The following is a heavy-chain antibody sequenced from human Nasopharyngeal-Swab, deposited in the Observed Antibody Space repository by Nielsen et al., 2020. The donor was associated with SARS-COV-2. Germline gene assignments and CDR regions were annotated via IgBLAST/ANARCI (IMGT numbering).Heavy chain of an antibody. D-gene: IGHD4-17*01. CDR2: IYPGDSDT. CDR3: ARQVYGDYDHAFDI. V-gene: IGHV5-51*01. CDR1: GYSFTSYW. J-gene: IGHJ3*02. Sequence: KVSCKGSGYSFTSYWIGWVRQVPGKGLEWMGIIYPGDSDTRYSPSFQGQVTISADKSISTAYLQWSSLKASDTAMYYCARQVYGDYDHAFDIWGQGTMVTVSS.